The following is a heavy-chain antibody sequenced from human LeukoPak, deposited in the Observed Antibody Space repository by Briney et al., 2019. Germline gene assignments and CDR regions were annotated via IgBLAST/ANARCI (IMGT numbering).Heavy chain of an antibody. V-gene: IGHV1-46*01. J-gene: IGHJ5*02. Sequence: ASVKVSCKASGYTFTSYYMHWVRHAPGQGLEWMGIIDPSGGSTSYAQKFQGRVTMTRDTSTSTVYMELSSLRSEDTAVYYCAREGTYYGPKGWFDPWGQGTLVTVSS. CDR3: AREGTYYGPKGWFDP. CDR2: IDPSGGST. D-gene: IGHD3-3*01. CDR1: GYTFTSYY.